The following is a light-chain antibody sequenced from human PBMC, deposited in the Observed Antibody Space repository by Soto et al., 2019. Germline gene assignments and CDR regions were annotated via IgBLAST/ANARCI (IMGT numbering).Light chain of an antibody. CDR3: AAWDVSLSGYV. V-gene: IGLV1-44*01. Sequence: QSVLTQPPSASGTPGQRVTISWSGSSSNIGGNAVNWYQQLPGTTPKLLIYSNNQRPSGVPDRFSGSKSGTSASLAISGLQSEDEADYYCAAWDVSLSGYVFGPGTKLTVL. CDR1: SSNIGGNA. CDR2: SNN. J-gene: IGLJ1*01.